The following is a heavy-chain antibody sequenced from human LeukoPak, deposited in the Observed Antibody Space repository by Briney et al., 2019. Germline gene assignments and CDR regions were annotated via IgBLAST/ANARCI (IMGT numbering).Heavy chain of an antibody. Sequence: WGSLRLSCAASGLTFSSYGMHWVRQAPGKGLEWVTVIWYDGSNKYYADSVKGRFTISRDNSKNTLYLQMNSLRAEDTAVYYCARDSRDGDFDYWGQGTLVTVSS. D-gene: IGHD5-24*01. V-gene: IGHV3-33*01. CDR2: IWYDGSNK. J-gene: IGHJ4*02. CDR1: GLTFSSYG. CDR3: ARDSRDGDFDY.